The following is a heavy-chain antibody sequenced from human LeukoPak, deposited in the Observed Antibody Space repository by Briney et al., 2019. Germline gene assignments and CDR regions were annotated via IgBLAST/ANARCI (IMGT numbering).Heavy chain of an antibody. V-gene: IGHV5-51*01. CDR3: ARHPIYDSSGYYFFDY. CDR2: IYPGDSDT. CDR1: GYSFTSYW. Sequence: GESLKISCKGSGYSFTSYWIGWVRQMPGKGLEWMGIIYPGDSDTRYSPSFQGQVTISADKSISTAYLQWSSLKASDTAMYYCARHPIYDSSGYYFFDYWGQGTLVTVSS. D-gene: IGHD3-22*01. J-gene: IGHJ4*02.